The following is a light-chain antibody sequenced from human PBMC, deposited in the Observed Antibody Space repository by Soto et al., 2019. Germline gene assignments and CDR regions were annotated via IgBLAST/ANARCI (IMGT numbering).Light chain of an antibody. CDR1: QTISTY. J-gene: IGKJ1*01. Sequence: DIQVTQSPSSLSASVGDRVTITCRASQTISTYLNWYQQKPGKSPKLLIYAASSLQSGVPSRFSGSGSGADFTLTISSLQPEDFATYYCQQSYSNHRTFGQGTKVDIK. V-gene: IGKV1-39*01. CDR3: QQSYSNHRT. CDR2: AAS.